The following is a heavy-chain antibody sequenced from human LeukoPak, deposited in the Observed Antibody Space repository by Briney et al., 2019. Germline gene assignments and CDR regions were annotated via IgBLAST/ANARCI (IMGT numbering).Heavy chain of an antibody. J-gene: IGHJ5*02. Sequence: GASVKVSCKTSGYSFTTYSIHWVRQAPGQGLEWMGIINPKGDITTYAQRFQGRVTMASDTPTATVYTELSGLRSEDTAIYYCARKWSSRDWFDPWGQGTLLTVSS. CDR3: ARKWSSRDWFDP. V-gene: IGHV1-46*01. CDR1: GYSFTTYS. CDR2: INPKGDIT. D-gene: IGHD2-8*01.